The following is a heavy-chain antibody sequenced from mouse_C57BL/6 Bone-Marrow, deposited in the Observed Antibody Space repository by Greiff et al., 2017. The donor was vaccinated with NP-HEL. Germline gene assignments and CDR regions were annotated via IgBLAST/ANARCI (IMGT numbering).Heavy chain of an antibody. V-gene: IGHV1-59*01. Sequence: QLQQPGAELVRPGTSVKLSCKASGYTFTSYWMHWVKQRPGQGLEWIGVIDPSDSYTNYNQKFKGKATLTVDTSSSTAYMQLSSLTSEDSAVYYCARSLYYYGSSQAWFAYWGQGTLVTVSA. CDR3: ARSLYYYGSSQAWFAY. CDR2: IDPSDSYT. J-gene: IGHJ3*01. CDR1: GYTFTSYW. D-gene: IGHD1-1*01.